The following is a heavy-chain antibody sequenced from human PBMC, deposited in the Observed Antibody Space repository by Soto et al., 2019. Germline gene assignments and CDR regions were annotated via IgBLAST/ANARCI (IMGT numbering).Heavy chain of an antibody. D-gene: IGHD4-17*01. CDR3: ATLTYTVTTIFDY. Sequence: PGGSLRLSCAASGFTFSSYWMHWVRQAPGKGLVWVSRINSDVSSTSYSDSVKGRFTISRDNAKNTLYLQMNSLRAEDTAVYYCATLTYTVTTIFDYWGQGTLVTVSS. CDR1: GFTFSSYW. V-gene: IGHV3-74*01. CDR2: INSDVSST. J-gene: IGHJ4*02.